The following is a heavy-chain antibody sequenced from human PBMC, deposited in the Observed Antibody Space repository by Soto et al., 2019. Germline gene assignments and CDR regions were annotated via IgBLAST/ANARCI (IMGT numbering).Heavy chain of an antibody. CDR1: GYTFTGYY. Sequence: GASVKVSCKASGYTFTGYYMHWVRQAPGQGLEWMGWINPNSGGTNYAQKFQGWVTMTRDTSISTAYMELSRLRSDDTAVYYCARALIVATTQDYYYYGMDVWGQGTTVPVSS. V-gene: IGHV1-2*04. CDR2: INPNSGGT. D-gene: IGHD5-12*01. CDR3: ARALIVATTQDYYYYGMDV. J-gene: IGHJ6*02.